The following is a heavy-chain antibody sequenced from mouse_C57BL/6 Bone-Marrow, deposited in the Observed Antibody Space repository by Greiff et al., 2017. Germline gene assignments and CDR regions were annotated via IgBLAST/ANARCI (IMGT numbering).Heavy chain of an antibody. J-gene: IGHJ2*01. D-gene: IGHD1-1*01. CDR2: IYPRSGNT. CDR1: GYTFTSYG. CDR3: ARRGYYGSSYDYFDY. V-gene: IGHV1-81*01. Sequence: VQLQQSGAELARPGASVKLSCKASGYTFTSYGISWVKQRTGQGLVWIGEIYPRSGNTYYNEKFKGKATLTADKSSSTAYMELRSLTSEDSAVYFCARRGYYGSSYDYFDYWGQGTTLTVSS.